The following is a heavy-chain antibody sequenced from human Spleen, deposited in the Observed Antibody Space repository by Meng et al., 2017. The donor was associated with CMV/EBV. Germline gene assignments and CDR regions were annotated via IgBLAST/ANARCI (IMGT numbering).Heavy chain of an antibody. V-gene: IGHV3-23*01. D-gene: IGHD3-10*01. Sequence: GESLKISCAASGFTFSSYAMSWVRQAPGKGLEWVSAISGSGGGTYSADSVKGRFTISRDNAKNSLYLQMNSLRAEDTALYYCAKAPLGYGSGSYEAPPDYWGQGTLVTVSS. J-gene: IGHJ4*02. CDR2: ISGSGGGT. CDR1: GFTFSSYA. CDR3: AKAPLGYGSGSYEAPPDY.